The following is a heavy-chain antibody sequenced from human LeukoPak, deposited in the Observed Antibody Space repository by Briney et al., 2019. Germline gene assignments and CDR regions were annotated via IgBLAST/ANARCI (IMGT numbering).Heavy chain of an antibody. Sequence: PSETLSLTCTVSGGSISSSKYYWGWIRQPPGKGLEWIGSVYYSGSTYYTPSLKSRVTISIDASKNQFSLTLSSVTAADTAVYYCARDASSSWFSWFDPWGQGTLVTVSS. CDR3: ARDASSSWFSWFDP. CDR1: GGSISSSKYY. CDR2: VYYSGST. D-gene: IGHD6-13*01. V-gene: IGHV4-39*07. J-gene: IGHJ5*02.